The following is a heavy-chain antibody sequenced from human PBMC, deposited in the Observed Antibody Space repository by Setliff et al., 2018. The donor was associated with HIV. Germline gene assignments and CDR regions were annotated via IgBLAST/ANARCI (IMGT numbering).Heavy chain of an antibody. Sequence: ASVKVSCKASGYTFSSYSLHWVRQGPGQGLEWMGIITPSGGSRRYAQKFQGRLTMTRDMSTSTVHMDLSSLRPEDTAVYYCARDVDGYDILTGYHFDYWGQGTLVTVSS. CDR1: GYTFSSYS. J-gene: IGHJ4*02. D-gene: IGHD3-9*01. CDR3: ARDVDGYDILTGYHFDY. CDR2: ITPSGGSR. V-gene: IGHV1-46*01.